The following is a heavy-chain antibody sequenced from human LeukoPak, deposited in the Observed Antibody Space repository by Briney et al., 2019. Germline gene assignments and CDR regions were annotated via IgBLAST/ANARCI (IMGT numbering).Heavy chain of an antibody. CDR1: GVTLSPYG. CDR3: AKEGTPQVSTWYDL. Sequence: GMSLRLSCAASGVTLSPYGMHWVRQAPGKGLEWVAVISYEGGTQHYADSVKGRFIISRDNPRNTLYLQMNILRTEYTAVYYCAKEGTPQVSTWYDLWGQGTQVIVSS. CDR2: ISYEGGTQ. D-gene: IGHD3-10*01. J-gene: IGHJ5*02. V-gene: IGHV3-30*18.